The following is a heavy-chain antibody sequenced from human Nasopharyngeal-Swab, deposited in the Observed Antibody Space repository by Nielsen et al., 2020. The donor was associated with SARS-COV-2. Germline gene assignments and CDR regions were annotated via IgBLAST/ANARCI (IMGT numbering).Heavy chain of an antibody. Sequence: ASVKVSCKASGYPFTSYGISWVRQAPGQGLEWMGWISAYNGNTNYAQKLQGRVTMTTDTSTSTAYMELRSLRSDDAAVYYCATYVDTAMERFDYWGQGTLVTVSS. J-gene: IGHJ4*02. CDR3: ATYVDTAMERFDY. CDR2: ISAYNGNT. D-gene: IGHD5-18*01. CDR1: GYPFTSYG. V-gene: IGHV1-18*04.